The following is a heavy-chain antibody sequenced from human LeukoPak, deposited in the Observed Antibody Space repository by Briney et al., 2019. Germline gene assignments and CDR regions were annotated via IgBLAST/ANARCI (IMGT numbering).Heavy chain of an antibody. CDR1: GFTFSSSP. CDR2: ISSDGSGQ. D-gene: IGHD6-19*01. V-gene: IGHV3-30*01. CDR3: ARETHSSGRAGFLGS. J-gene: IGHJ5*01. Sequence: GRSLRLSCAASGFTFSSSPIHWVRQAPGKGLQWVACISSDGSGQFYPDSVKGRFTISRDNSRNTLYLEVNSLRDEDSAVYFCARETHSSGRAGFLGSWGHGTLVAVSS.